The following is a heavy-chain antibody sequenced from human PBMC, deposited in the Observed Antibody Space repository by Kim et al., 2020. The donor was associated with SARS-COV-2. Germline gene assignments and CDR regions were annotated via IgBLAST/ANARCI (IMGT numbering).Heavy chain of an antibody. Sequence: YVESVKGRFNISRDNTNNALYLQMSSLRAEDTAVYYCARYGFGSLSAFDIWGQGTLVTVSA. J-gene: IGHJ3*02. D-gene: IGHD1-26*01. V-gene: IGHV3-7*03. CDR3: ARYGFGSLSAFDI.